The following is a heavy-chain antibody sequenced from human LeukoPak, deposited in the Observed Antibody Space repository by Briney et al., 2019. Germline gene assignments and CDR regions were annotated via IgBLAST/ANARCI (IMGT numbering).Heavy chain of an antibody. CDR2: IYYSGST. J-gene: IGHJ4*02. Sequence: SETLSLTCTVSGGSISSYYWSWIRQPPGKGLEWIGYIYYSGSTNYNPSLKSRVTISVDTSKNQFSLKLSSVTAADTAVYYCARAYGSGSYYVFDYCGQGTLVTVSS. D-gene: IGHD3-10*01. CDR1: GGSISSYY. V-gene: IGHV4-59*01. CDR3: ARAYGSGSYYVFDY.